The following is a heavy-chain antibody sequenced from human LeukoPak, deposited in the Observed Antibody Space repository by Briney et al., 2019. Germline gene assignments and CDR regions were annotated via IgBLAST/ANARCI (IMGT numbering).Heavy chain of an antibody. CDR3: ARDRRGASQYYYDSSGYPCQFDY. V-gene: IGHV1-18*01. CDR1: GYTFTSYG. CDR2: ISAYNGNR. J-gene: IGHJ4*02. D-gene: IGHD3-22*01. Sequence: ASVKVSCKASGYTFTSYGISWVRQAPGQGLERMGWISAYNGNRNYAQKIQGRVTMTTDTSTSTAYMELRSLRSEDTAVYYCARDRRGASQYYYDSSGYPCQFDYWGQGTLVTVSS.